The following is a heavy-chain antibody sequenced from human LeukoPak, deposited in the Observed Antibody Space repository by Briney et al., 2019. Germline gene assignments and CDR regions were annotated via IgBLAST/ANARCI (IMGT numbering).Heavy chain of an antibody. V-gene: IGHV3-48*01. D-gene: IGHD4-17*01. J-gene: IGHJ4*02. CDR3: ARPYGDYTT. Sequence: GGSLRLSCAASGFPFSSYSMNWVRQAPGKGLEWISYIDSGSNDIYYADSVKGRFTVSRGNAKNSVYLQMDSLRADDTAVYYCARPYGDYTTWGQGTLVTVSS. CDR1: GFPFSSYS. CDR2: IDSGSNDI.